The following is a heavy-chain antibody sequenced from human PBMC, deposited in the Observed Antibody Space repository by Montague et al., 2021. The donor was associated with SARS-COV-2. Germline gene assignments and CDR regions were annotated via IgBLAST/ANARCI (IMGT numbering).Heavy chain of an antibody. CDR3: ARQGRDGYNTYYFDY. CDR2: INYSGSN. D-gene: IGHD5-24*01. Sequence: SETRSLTCTVSGGSISSSSYYWGWIRQPPGKGLEWIGSINYSGSNYYNPSLKSRVTISVDTSKNQFSLKLSSVTAADTAVYYCARQGRDGYNTYYFDYWGQGTLVTVSS. V-gene: IGHV4-39*01. J-gene: IGHJ4*02. CDR1: GGSISSSSYY.